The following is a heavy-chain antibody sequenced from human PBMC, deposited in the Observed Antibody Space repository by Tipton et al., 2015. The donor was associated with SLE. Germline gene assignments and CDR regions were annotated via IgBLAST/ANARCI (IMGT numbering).Heavy chain of an antibody. V-gene: IGHV4-59*11. D-gene: IGHD4-11*01. CDR3: ARFDYSNWDDY. CDR2: IYDRGTT. CDR1: GASISSHQ. Sequence: TLSLTCTVSGASISSHQWSWIRQSPREGLEWIGYIYDRGTTNYNPSVMNRVVVSMDTSKNQFSLRLTSVTAADTAVYFCARFDYSNWDDYWGQGTLVTVSS. J-gene: IGHJ4*02.